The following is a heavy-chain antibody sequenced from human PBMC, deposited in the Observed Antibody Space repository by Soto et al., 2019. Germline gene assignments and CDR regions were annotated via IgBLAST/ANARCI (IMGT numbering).Heavy chain of an antibody. D-gene: IGHD2-15*01. V-gene: IGHV3-15*01. Sequence: GGSLRLSCAASGFTFSHAWMSWVRQAPGKGLEWVGRIKSKTDGETKDYGAPVRGRFTISRDDSKDTLYLQMNSLRIEDTAVYYCCVVKRRDQYSTSGYWFDPWGPGTLVTAPQ. CDR3: CVVKRRDQYSTSGYWFDP. J-gene: IGHJ5*02. CDR1: GFTFSHAW. CDR2: IKSKTDGETK.